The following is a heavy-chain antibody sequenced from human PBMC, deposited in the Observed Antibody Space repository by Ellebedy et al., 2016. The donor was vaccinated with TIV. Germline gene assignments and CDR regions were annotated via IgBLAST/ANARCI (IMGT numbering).Heavy chain of an antibody. J-gene: IGHJ5*02. Sequence: GESLKISCKGSGYSFTSYWIGWVRQMPGKGLEWMGIIYPGDSDTRYSPSFQGQVTISADKSISTAYLQWSSLKASDTAMYYCARRRGWIGRLGELSSPNWFDPWGQGTLVTVSS. CDR2: IYPGDSDT. D-gene: IGHD3-16*02. CDR1: GYSFTSYW. V-gene: IGHV5-51*01. CDR3: ARRRGWIGRLGELSSPNWFDP.